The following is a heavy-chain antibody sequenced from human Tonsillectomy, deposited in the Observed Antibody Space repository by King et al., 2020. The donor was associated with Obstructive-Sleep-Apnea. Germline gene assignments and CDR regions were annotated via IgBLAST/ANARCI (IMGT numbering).Heavy chain of an antibody. CDR2: ISSSAIYK. D-gene: IGHD3-16*01. CDR1: GFTFSSYD. V-gene: IGHV3-30*18. CDR3: AKEDTLVGGGDYLYALDV. Sequence: QLVQSGGGAVQPGRSLRLSCAASGFTFSSYDMHWVRQAPGKGLEWVAVISSSAIYKYYKYSVKGRFTITRDNSENTLYLQMNSQRAEDTAVYYCAKEDTLVGGGDYLYALDVWGQGTTVTVPS. J-gene: IGHJ6*01.